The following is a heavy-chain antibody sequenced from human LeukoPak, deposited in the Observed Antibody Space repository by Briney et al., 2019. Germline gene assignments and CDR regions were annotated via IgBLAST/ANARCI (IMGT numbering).Heavy chain of an antibody. CDR3: ARDLDGDYRFDF. D-gene: IGHD4-11*01. Sequence: GASVKVSCKASGYTFSGYYIHWVRQAPGQGLEWMAWINPNSRGTHSAQKFQGRVTMTSDTSISTAYMELSSLTSDDTAVYYCARDLDGDYRFDFWGQGTLVTVSS. CDR1: GYTFSGYY. V-gene: IGHV1-2*02. CDR2: INPNSRGT. J-gene: IGHJ4*02.